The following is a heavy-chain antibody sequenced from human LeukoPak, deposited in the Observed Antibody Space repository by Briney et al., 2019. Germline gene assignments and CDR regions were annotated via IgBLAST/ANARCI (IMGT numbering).Heavy chain of an antibody. V-gene: IGHV3-23*01. CDR1: GFTFSSYA. D-gene: IGHD3-22*01. CDR2: ITTSGGNT. CDR3: VNGGTEATMIVVIREFDY. J-gene: IGHJ4*02. Sequence: GASLRLSCAASGFTFSSYAMSWVRQAPGKGLEWVSAITTSGGNTFYADSVKGRFTISRDNSKNTLYLQMNSLKAEDTAGYYCVNGGTEATMIVVIREFDYWGQGTLVTVSS.